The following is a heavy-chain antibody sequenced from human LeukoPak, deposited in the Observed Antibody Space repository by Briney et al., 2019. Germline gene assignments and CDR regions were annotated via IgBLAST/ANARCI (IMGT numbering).Heavy chain of an antibody. CDR3: ATSKSPQTVDAFDI. D-gene: IGHD4-11*01. CDR1: GYTLTELS. V-gene: IGHV1-24*01. CDR2: FDPEDGET. Sequence: GASVKVSCKVSGYTLTELSMHWVRQAPGKGLEWMGGFDPEDGETIYAQKFQGRVTMTEGTSTDTAYMELSSLGSEDTAVYYCATSKSPQTVDAFDIWGQGTMVTVSS. J-gene: IGHJ3*02.